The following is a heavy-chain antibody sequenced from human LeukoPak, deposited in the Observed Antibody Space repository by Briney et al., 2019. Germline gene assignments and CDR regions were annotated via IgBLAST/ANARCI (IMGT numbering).Heavy chain of an antibody. V-gene: IGHV4-39*07. CDR2: IYYSGST. CDR1: GDSISSSSYY. D-gene: IGHD6-13*01. Sequence: PSETLSLTCTVSGDSISSSSYYWGWIRQPPGKGLEWIGSIYYSGSTYNNPSIKSRVLKSRVTISVDTSKNQFSLELNSVTAADTAVYYCARDPSVAAAGNNWFDPWGQGTLVTVSS. J-gene: IGHJ5*02. CDR3: ARDPSVAAAGNNWFDP.